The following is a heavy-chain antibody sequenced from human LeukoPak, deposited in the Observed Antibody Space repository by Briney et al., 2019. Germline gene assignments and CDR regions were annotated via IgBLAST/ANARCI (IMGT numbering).Heavy chain of an antibody. CDR2: IKSKTDGETT. CDR1: GFTFNNAW. Sequence: KPGGSLRLSCAAAGFTFNNAWMSWVRQAPGKGLEWIGRIKSKTDGETTDYAAPVKGRFTISRDDSKNTLYLQMNSLKTEDTAVYYCSTQLRWEQSSDYWGQGALVTVSS. J-gene: IGHJ4*02. V-gene: IGHV3-15*01. CDR3: STQLRWEQSSDY. D-gene: IGHD1-26*01.